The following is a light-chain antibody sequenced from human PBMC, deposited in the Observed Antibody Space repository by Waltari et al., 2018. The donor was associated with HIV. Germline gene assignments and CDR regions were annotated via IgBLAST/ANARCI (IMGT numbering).Light chain of an antibody. J-gene: IGLJ3*02. CDR3: AAWDVSLSGNWV. V-gene: IGLV1-47*01. CDR2: RKN. Sequence: SVLTQPPSASGTPGQRVTISCSGSSSNIGRNYGYWYQQFPGTTPKLLNCRKNARPVGVPDRVSGSKSGTSVSLAISGLRAEDEADYYCAAWDVSLSGNWVFGGGTKLTVL. CDR1: SSNIGRNY.